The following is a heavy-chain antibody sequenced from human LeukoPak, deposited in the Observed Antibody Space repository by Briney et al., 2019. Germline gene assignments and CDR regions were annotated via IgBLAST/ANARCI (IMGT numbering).Heavy chain of an antibody. V-gene: IGHV4-39*07. D-gene: IGHD5-24*01. Sequence: SETLSLTCTVSGGSISSSSYYWGWIRQPPGKGLEWIGSIYYSESTYYNPSLKSRVTISVDTSKNQFSLKLSSVTAADTAVYYCARDQVRLQVESSFDYWGQGTLVTVSS. CDR3: ARDQVRLQVESSFDY. J-gene: IGHJ4*02. CDR2: IYYSEST. CDR1: GGSISSSSYY.